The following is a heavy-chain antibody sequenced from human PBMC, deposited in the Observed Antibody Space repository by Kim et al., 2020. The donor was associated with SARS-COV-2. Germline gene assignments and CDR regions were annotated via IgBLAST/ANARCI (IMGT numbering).Heavy chain of an antibody. V-gene: IGHV1-69*13. J-gene: IGHJ4*02. D-gene: IGHD6-6*01. CDR2: IIPVFGTP. CDR3: VREWQLVLDF. CDR1: GDNFKSYV. Sequence: SVKVSCKASGDNFKSYVITWVRQAPGQGLEWMGDIIPVFGTPNYAPRFQGRVTITADESTNTAYMELSSLKSDDTAVYYCVREWQLVLDFLGQGCLVTV.